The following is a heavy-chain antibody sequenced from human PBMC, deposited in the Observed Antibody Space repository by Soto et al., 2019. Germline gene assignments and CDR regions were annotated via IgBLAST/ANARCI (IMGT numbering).Heavy chain of an antibody. D-gene: IGHD2-21*01. CDR2: ISSSSSYI. CDR1: GFTFSSYS. J-gene: IGHJ4*02. Sequence: AGSLRLSCAASGFTFSSYSMNWVRQAPGKGLEWVSSISSSSSYIYYADSVKGRFTISRDNAKNSLYPQMNSLRAEDTAVYYCASDLWDSGGYWYSFDYRGQGALVSVSS. V-gene: IGHV3-21*01. CDR3: ASDLWDSGGYWYSFDY.